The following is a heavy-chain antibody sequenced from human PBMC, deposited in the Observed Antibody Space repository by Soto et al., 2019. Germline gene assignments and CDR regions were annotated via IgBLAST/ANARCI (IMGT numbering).Heavy chain of an antibody. Sequence: ASVKVSCKASGGTFSSYAISWVRQAPGQGLEWMGGITPIFGTANYAQKFQGRVTITADESTSTAYMELSSLRSEDTAVYYCARXRPSGSYPIPYYYGMDVWGQGTTVTVSS. CDR3: ARXRPSGSYPIPYYYGMDV. J-gene: IGHJ6*02. D-gene: IGHD1-26*01. CDR2: ITPIFGTA. V-gene: IGHV1-69*13. CDR1: GGTFSSYA.